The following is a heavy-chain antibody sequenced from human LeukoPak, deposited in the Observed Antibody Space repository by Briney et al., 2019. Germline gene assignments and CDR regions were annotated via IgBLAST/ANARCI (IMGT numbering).Heavy chain of an antibody. Sequence: ASVKVSCKASGYTFTGYYMHWVRQAPGQGLEWMGRINPNSGGTNYAQKFQGRVTVTRDTSISTAYMELSRLRSDDTAVYYCARPITMYYDSSGYYSDAFDIWGQGTMVTVSS. D-gene: IGHD3-22*01. CDR1: GYTFTGYY. V-gene: IGHV1-2*06. CDR3: ARPITMYYDSSGYYSDAFDI. CDR2: INPNSGGT. J-gene: IGHJ3*02.